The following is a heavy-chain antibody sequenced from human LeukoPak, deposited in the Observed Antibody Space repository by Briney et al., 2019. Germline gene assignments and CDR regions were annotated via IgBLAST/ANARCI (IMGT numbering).Heavy chain of an antibody. V-gene: IGHV3-30*03. J-gene: IGHJ4*02. CDR2: TSSAGDNQ. Sequence: GGSLRLSCAASGFSFSDYGMHWGRQAPGKGLEWVALTSSAGDNQYYADSVKGRFTISRDNSKNTVYLQMNSLRPEDTAVYYCARDIAAAGTAAGYWGQGTLVTVS. CDR1: GFSFSDYG. D-gene: IGHD6-13*01. CDR3: ARDIAAAGTAAGY.